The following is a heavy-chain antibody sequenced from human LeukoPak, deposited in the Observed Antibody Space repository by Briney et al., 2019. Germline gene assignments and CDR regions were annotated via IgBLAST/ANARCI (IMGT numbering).Heavy chain of an antibody. D-gene: IGHD4/OR15-4a*01. V-gene: IGHV4-34*01. CDR3: ARGPYGADDY. Sequence: PSETLSLTXAVYGGSFSGYYWCWSRHPPGKGRGWNGEINHSGSTNYNASLKSRVTISVDTSKNQFSLKLSSVTAADTAVYYCARGPYGADDYWGQGTLVTVSS. CDR1: GGSFSGYY. J-gene: IGHJ4*02. CDR2: INHSGST.